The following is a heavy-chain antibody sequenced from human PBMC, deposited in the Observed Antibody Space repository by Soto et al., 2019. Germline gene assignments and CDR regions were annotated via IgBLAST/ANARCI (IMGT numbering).Heavy chain of an antibody. CDR3: ARGPGRLLWFGELLSRPEFDY. CDR1: GGSFSGYY. CDR2: INHSGST. D-gene: IGHD3-10*01. V-gene: IGHV4-34*01. Sequence: SETLSLTCAVYGGSFSGYYWSWIRQPPGKGLEWIGEINHSGSTNYNPSLKSRVTISVDTSKNQFSLKLSSVTAADTAVYYCARGPGRLLWFGELLSRPEFDYWGQGTLVTVSS. J-gene: IGHJ4*02.